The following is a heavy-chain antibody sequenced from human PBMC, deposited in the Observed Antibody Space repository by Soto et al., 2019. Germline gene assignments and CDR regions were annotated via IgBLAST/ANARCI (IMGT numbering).Heavy chain of an antibody. V-gene: IGHV1-18*01. Sequence: ASVKVSCKASGYTFTSYGISWVRQAPGQGLEWMGWISAYNGNTNYVQKLQGRVTMTTDTSTSTAYMELRSLRSDDTAVYYCAREVGVGANDAFDIWGQGTMVTVSS. J-gene: IGHJ3*02. D-gene: IGHD1-26*01. CDR1: GYTFTSYG. CDR2: ISAYNGNT. CDR3: AREVGVGANDAFDI.